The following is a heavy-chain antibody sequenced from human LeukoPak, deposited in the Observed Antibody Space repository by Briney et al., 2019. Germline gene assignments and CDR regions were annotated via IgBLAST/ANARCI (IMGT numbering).Heavy chain of an antibody. V-gene: IGHV3-49*03. Sequence: GGSLRLSCTASGFTFGDYAMSWFRQAPGKGLEWVGFIRSKAYGGTTEYAASVKGRFTISRDDSKSIAYLQMNSLKTEDTAVYYCTRVGSSSSLADAFDIWGQGTMVTVSS. CDR1: GFTFGDYA. CDR3: TRVGSSSSLADAFDI. J-gene: IGHJ3*02. D-gene: IGHD6-6*01. CDR2: IRSKAYGGTT.